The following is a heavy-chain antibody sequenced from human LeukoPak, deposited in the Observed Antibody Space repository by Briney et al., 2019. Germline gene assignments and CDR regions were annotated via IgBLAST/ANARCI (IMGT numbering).Heavy chain of an antibody. V-gene: IGHV4-34*01. CDR3: ARVWGITMIVVLITDAFDI. CDR1: GGSFSGYY. CDR2: INHSGST. J-gene: IGHJ3*02. Sequence: SETLSLTCAVYGGSFSGYYWSWIRQPPGKGLEWIGEINHSGSTNYNPSLKSRVTISVDTSKNQFSLKLSSVTAADTAVYYCARVWGITMIVVLITDAFDIWGQGTMVTVSS. D-gene: IGHD3-22*01.